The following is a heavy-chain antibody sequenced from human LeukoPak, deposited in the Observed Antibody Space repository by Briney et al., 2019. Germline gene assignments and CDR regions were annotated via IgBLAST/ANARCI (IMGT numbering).Heavy chain of an antibody. CDR3: ARDEMT. CDR2: IYSGGST. CDR1: GFTVSTNY. D-gene: IGHD2-21*02. J-gene: IGHJ4*02. V-gene: IGHV3-66*01. Sequence: GGSLRFSCAASGFTVSTNYMTWVRQAPGKGLEWVSVIYSGGSTTYADSVKGRFTISRDNSKNTLYLQMNSLRAEDTAVYYCARDEMTWGQGTLVTVSS.